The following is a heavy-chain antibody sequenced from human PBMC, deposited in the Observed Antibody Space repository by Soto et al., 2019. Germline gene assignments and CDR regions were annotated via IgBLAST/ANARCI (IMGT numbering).Heavy chain of an antibody. J-gene: IGHJ6*02. Sequence: SETLSLTCTVSGGSISSGGYYWSWIRQHPGKGLEWIGYIYYSGSTYYNPSRKSRVTISVDTSKNQFSLKLSSVTAADTAVYYCARDGRFYDFWSGYYNYYGMDVWGQGTTVTVSS. CDR1: GGSISSGGYY. CDR2: IYYSGST. CDR3: ARDGRFYDFWSGYYNYYGMDV. V-gene: IGHV4-31*03. D-gene: IGHD3-3*01.